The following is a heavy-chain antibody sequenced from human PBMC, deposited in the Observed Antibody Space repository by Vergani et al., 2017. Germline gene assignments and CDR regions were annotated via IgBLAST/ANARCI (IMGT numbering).Heavy chain of an antibody. CDR1: GFTFSSYW. Sequence: EVQLVESGGGLVQPGGSLRLSCAASGFTFSSYWMSWVRQAPGKGLEWVANIKQDGSEKYYVDSVKGRFTISRDNSKNTLYLQMNSLRAEDTAVYYCAKDPWSSSWYYFDYWGQGTLVTVSS. CDR3: AKDPWSSSWYYFDY. V-gene: IGHV3-7*03. CDR2: IKQDGSEK. J-gene: IGHJ4*02. D-gene: IGHD6-13*01.